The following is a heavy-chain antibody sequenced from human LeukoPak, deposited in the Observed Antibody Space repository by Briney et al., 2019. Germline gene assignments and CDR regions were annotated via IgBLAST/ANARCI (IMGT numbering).Heavy chain of an antibody. Sequence: GGSLRLSCAASGFTFSGYSMNWVRQAPGERLEWVSSISSSSSYIYYADSVKGRFTISRDDAKNSLFLQMNSLRAEDTAVYYCARALYSHPNWFDPWGQGTLVTVSS. CDR2: ISSSSSYI. CDR1: GFTFSGYS. CDR3: ARALYSHPNWFDP. V-gene: IGHV3-21*01. J-gene: IGHJ5*02. D-gene: IGHD3-10*01.